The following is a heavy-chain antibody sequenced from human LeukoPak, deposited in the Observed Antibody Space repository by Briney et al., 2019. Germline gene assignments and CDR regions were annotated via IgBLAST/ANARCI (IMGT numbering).Heavy chain of an antibody. D-gene: IGHD6-6*01. Sequence: GVSLRLSCAASGFTFSNAWMSWVRQAPGKGLEWVGRIKSKTDGGTTDYAAPVKGRFTISRDDSKNTLYLQMNSLKTEDTAVYYCTTDRWYSSSFYWGQGTLVTVSS. CDR2: IKSKTDGGTT. CDR1: GFTFSNAW. V-gene: IGHV3-15*01. CDR3: TTDRWYSSSFY. J-gene: IGHJ4*02.